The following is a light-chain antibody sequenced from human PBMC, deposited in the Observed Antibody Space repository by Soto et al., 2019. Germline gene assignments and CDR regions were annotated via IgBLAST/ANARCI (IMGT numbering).Light chain of an antibody. V-gene: IGLV4-69*01. Sequence: QSVLAQSPSASASLGASVKLTCTLSSGHSSFAIAWHQQQPEKGPRYLMNVNSDGSHNKGDGIPDRFSGSSSGAERYLTISSLPSEDEADYYCQTWGAGIQVFGGGTKLTVL. CDR1: SGHSSFA. J-gene: IGLJ3*02. CDR2: VNSDGSH. CDR3: QTWGAGIQV.